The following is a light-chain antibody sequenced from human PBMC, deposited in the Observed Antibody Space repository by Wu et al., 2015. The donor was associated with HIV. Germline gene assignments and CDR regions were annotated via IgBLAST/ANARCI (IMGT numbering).Light chain of an antibody. Sequence: EIVSTQSPGTLSLSPGERATLSCRASQSVSSSYLAWYQQKPGQAPRLLIYGASSRATGIPDRFSGSGSGTDFTLTIGRLEPEDFAVYYCQQYGTSPLTFGGGTKGGDQ. CDR2: GAS. CDR3: QQYGTSPLT. J-gene: IGKJ4*01. V-gene: IGKV3-20*01. CDR1: QSVSSSY.